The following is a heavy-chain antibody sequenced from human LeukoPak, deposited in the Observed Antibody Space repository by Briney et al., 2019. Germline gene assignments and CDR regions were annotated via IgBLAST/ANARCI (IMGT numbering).Heavy chain of an antibody. CDR1: GYTFTSYG. Sequence: ASVKVSCKASGYTFTSYGISWVRQAPGQGLEWMGWISAYNGNTNYAQKFQGRVTMTTDTFTNTAYMELRSLRSDDTAVYYCAREGIAVAGSHFDFWGQGTLVTVPS. J-gene: IGHJ4*02. CDR2: ISAYNGNT. V-gene: IGHV1-18*01. D-gene: IGHD6-19*01. CDR3: AREGIAVAGSHFDF.